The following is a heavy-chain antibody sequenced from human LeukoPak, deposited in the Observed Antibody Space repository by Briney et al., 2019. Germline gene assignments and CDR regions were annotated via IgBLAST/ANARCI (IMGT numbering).Heavy chain of an antibody. V-gene: IGHV4-4*07. J-gene: IGHJ6*03. CDR2: IYTSGST. Sequence: SETLSLTCTASGGSISSYYWSWIRQPAGKGLEWIGRIYTSGSTNYNPSLKSRVTMSVDTSKNQFSLKLSSVTAADTAVYYCAREISSSWTYYYYYYMDVWGKGTTVTVSS. CDR3: AREISSSWTYYYYYYMDV. CDR1: GGSISSYY. D-gene: IGHD6-13*01.